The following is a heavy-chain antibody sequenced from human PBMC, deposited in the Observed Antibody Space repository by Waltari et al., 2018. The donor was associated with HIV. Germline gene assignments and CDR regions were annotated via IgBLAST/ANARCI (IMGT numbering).Heavy chain of an antibody. D-gene: IGHD3-16*01. V-gene: IGHV1-69*12. CDR1: GDTFSSYP. J-gene: IGHJ6*02. CDR2: IIPVLDTT. CDR3: ASPISPGGMYYYGMDV. Sequence: QVQLVQSGAEVKKPGSSVKVSCKASGDTFSSYPISWGRKAPGQGHEGMGGIIPVLDTTNDAQKVQGRVTITADESTSTAYMELSSLRSEDTAVYYCASPISPGGMYYYGMDVWGQGTTVTVSS.